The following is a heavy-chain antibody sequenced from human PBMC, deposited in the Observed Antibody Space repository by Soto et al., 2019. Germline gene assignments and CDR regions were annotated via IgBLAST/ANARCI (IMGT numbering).Heavy chain of an antibody. J-gene: IGHJ3*02. CDR3: ARQIAPREGYDAFDI. CDR1: GYTFTSYW. D-gene: IGHD6-13*01. V-gene: IGHV5-51*01. Sequence: GESLKISCEGSGYTFTSYWIGWVRQMPGKGLEWMGIIYPGDSDTRYSPSFQGHVTISADKSISTAYLQWDSLKASDTAMYYCARQIAPREGYDAFDIWGQGTMVTVSS. CDR2: IYPGDSDT.